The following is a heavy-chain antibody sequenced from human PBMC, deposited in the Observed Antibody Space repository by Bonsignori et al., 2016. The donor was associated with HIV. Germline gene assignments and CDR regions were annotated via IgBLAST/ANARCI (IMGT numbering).Heavy chain of an antibody. J-gene: IGHJ4*01. CDR2: INPDAGGS. Sequence: QVQLVQSGPEVKKPGASVKVSCKASGYTFSGYYLHWVRQAPGQGLEWMGWINPDAGGSNFAQKFLGRVTMTRDNGSHTAYMELRDLTSDDTAVYFCARDLLDDDPIDFWG. D-gene: IGHD3-3*01. CDR1: GYTFSGYY. V-gene: IGHV1-2*02. CDR3: ARDLLDDDPIDF.